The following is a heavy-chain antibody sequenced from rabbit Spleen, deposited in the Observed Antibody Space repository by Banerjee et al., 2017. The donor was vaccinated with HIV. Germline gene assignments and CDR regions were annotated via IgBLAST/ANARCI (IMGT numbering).Heavy chain of an antibody. Sequence: QEQLVESGGGLVKPGASLTLTCTASGFSFSSSYWICWVRQAPGKGLEWIACIYTGSSGTTYYASWAKDRFTISKTSSTTVTLQMPSLTAADTATYFCARGEANTAAYGDATLNLWGQGTLVTVS. V-gene: IGHV1S45*01. J-gene: IGHJ4*01. CDR3: ARGEANTAAYGDATLNL. CDR1: GFSFSSSYW. D-gene: IGHD6-1*01. CDR2: IYTGSSGTT.